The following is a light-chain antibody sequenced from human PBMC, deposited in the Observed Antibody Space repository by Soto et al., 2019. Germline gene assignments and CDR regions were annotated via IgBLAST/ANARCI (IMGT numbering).Light chain of an antibody. CDR1: QSVSTY. CDR2: DAS. J-gene: IGKJ1*01. CDR3: QHFGNSLWT. V-gene: IGKV3-11*01. Sequence: EIVLTQSLATLSLSPGESATLSCRASQSVSTYSAWYQQRPGQAPRLLIYDASYRATDIPPRFSGSGSGTDFTLTISGLEPEDFAVYYCQHFGNSLWTFGQGTKVDIK.